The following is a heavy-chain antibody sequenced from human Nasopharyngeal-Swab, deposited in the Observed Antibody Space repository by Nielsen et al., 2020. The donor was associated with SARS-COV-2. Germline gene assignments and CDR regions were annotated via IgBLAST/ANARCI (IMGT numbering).Heavy chain of an antibody. CDR3: ARPLSRDSTWTTEANWFDP. V-gene: IGHV3-23*01. Sequence: GESLKISCAASGFTFSSYSMSWLRQAPGKGLEWISTITGNGDTTYYAASVQGRVTISRDNSENTVYLQMNSLRAADTALYHCARPLSRDSTWTTEANWFDPWGQGTLVTVSS. CDR2: ITGNGDTT. J-gene: IGHJ5*02. D-gene: IGHD6-13*01. CDR1: GFTFSSYS.